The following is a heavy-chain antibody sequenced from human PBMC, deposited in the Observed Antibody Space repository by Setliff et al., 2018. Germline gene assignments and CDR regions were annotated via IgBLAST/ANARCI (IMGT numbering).Heavy chain of an antibody. CDR2: ISPYNGHT. CDR3: VRLAAIPEPATGVLG. CDR1: GYLLTSYG. V-gene: IGHV1-18*01. D-gene: IGHD2-2*02. Sequence: ASVKVSCKTSGYLLTSYGLTWVRQAPGQGLDWLGWISPYNGHTNYAQKLQGRVTMTTDTSTGTAYMELNSLRSDDTAVYYCVRLAAIPEPATGVLGWGQGTLVTVSS. J-gene: IGHJ4*02.